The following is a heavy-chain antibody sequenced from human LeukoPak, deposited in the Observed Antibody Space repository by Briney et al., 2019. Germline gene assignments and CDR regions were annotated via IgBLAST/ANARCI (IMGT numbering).Heavy chain of an antibody. CDR1: GFTFSNYS. CDR2: ISGSNTST. Sequence: GGSLRLSCAASGFTFSNYSMTWVRQAPGKGLEWVSSISGSNTSTYYADSVKGRFTISRDNSKNTLELQMDSLRAEDTAVYYCTKARSASSSSCYNYWGQGILVTVSS. CDR3: TKARSASSSSCYNY. V-gene: IGHV3-23*01. J-gene: IGHJ4*02. D-gene: IGHD2-2*02.